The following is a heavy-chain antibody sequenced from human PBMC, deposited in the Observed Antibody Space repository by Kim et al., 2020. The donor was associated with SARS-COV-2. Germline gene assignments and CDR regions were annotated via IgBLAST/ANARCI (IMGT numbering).Heavy chain of an antibody. CDR2: VHHNGNT. Sequence: SETLSLTCTVSSDSISDYYWSWIRQPPGKGLEWIGYVHHNGNTNYSPSLKSRVTIAVHTSKTQFFLMLTSVTAADTAVSYCARKRADSSGFIDYWGQG. J-gene: IGHJ4*02. D-gene: IGHD3-22*01. CDR3: ARKRADSSGFIDY. V-gene: IGHV4-59*01. CDR1: SDSISDYY.